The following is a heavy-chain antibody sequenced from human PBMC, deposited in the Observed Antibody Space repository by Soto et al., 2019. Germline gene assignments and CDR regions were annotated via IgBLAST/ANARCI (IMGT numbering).Heavy chain of an antibody. D-gene: IGHD1-26*01. CDR3: ARGGSGNYWPFDY. J-gene: IGHJ4*02. Sequence: QVQLQESGPGLVKPSETLSLTCTVSGGSISGYYWSWIRQPPGKGLEWIGFIYYAGSTKYNPSLRSRVTISVDMSKNQFSLKLTSVTAADTAVYYCARGGSGNYWPFDYWGQGTLVTVSS. CDR1: GGSISGYY. V-gene: IGHV4-59*01. CDR2: IYYAGST.